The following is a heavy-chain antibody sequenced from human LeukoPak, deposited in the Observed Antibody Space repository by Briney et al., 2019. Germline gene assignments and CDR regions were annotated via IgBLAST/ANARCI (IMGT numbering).Heavy chain of an antibody. CDR3: ARERTDSSSPYFDY. Sequence: LSCAASGFTFSNAYMNWVRQAPGKGLEWIGYIYPSGSTYYNPSLKSRVTISLDRSKNQFSLKLSSVTAADTAVYYCARERTDSSSPYFDYWGQGTLVTVSS. J-gene: IGHJ4*02. V-gene: IGHV4-30-2*01. D-gene: IGHD6-6*01. CDR2: IYPSGST. CDR1: GFTFSNAY.